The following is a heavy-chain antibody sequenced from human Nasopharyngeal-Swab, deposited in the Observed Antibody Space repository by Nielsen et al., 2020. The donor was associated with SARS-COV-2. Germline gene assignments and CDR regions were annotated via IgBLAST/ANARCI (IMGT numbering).Heavy chain of an antibody. CDR3: ARGASTLSNWYFDL. J-gene: IGHJ2*01. CDR1: GFTFSSYT. D-gene: IGHD2-2*01. CDR2: IKSDGSDI. V-gene: IGHV3-74*01. Sequence: GESLKISCAASGFTFSSYTMHWVRQAPGKGLVWVSRIKSDGSDINYADSVKGRFTISRDNAKNTVYLQMHSLRAEDTAVYYCARGASTLSNWYFDLWGRGTLVRVSS.